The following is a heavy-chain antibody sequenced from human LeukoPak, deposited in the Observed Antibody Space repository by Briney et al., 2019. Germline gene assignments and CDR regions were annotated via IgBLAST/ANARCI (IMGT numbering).Heavy chain of an antibody. CDR1: GFTFSSYA. V-gene: IGHV3-23*01. J-gene: IGHJ4*02. CDR2: IGGSGGST. D-gene: IGHD5-18*01. Sequence: GGSLRLSCAASGFTFSSYAMNWVRQAPGKGLEWVSGIGGSGGSTYYADSVKGRFTISRDNSKNTLYLQMNSLRAEDTAVYYCAKGNGYSYGRYYFDYWGQGTLVTVSS. CDR3: AKGNGYSYGRYYFDY.